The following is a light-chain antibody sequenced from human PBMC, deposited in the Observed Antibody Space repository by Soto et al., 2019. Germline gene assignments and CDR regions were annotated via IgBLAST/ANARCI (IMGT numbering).Light chain of an antibody. J-gene: IGLJ3*02. CDR3: SLYTISRV. Sequence: QSVLTQPASVSGSPGQSITISCTGTSSDVGSYNLVSWYQQHPGKAPKLMIYEGSKRPSGVSNRFSGSKSGNTASLTISGLQAEDEADYYCSLYTISRVFGGGTKLTVL. CDR1: SSDVGSYNL. V-gene: IGLV2-14*02. CDR2: EGS.